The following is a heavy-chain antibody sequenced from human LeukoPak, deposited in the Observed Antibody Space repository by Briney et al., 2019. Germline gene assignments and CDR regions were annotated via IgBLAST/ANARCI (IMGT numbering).Heavy chain of an antibody. V-gene: IGHV4-38-2*01. D-gene: IGHD2-21*01. J-gene: IGHJ2*01. CDR3: ARVVSQAAPDWYMDV. CDR2: VNFHGTS. Sequence: SETLSLNCDVSGYAVGHRHYWGWVRQSPGGGLQWIGEVNFHGTSAYNASLRGRVTISTEASKNRFSLRLTSVTDADAAIDYCARVVSQAAPDWYMDVWGGGTVVIVSS. CDR1: GYAVGHRHY.